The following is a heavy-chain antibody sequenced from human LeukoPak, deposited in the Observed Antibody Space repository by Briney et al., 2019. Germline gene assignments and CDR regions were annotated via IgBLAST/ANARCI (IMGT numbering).Heavy chain of an antibody. CDR3: ARTPGGTTVTTLVSHGYYFDY. CDR1: GGSISSGGYS. D-gene: IGHD4-17*01. J-gene: IGHJ4*02. CDR2: IYYSGST. Sequence: PSETLSLTCTVSGGSISSGGYSWSWIRQPPGKGLEWIGYIYYSGSTYYNPSLKSRVTIPVDTSKNQFSLKLSSVTAADTAVYYCARTPGGTTVTTLVSHGYYFDYWGQGTLVTVSS. V-gene: IGHV4-30-4*07.